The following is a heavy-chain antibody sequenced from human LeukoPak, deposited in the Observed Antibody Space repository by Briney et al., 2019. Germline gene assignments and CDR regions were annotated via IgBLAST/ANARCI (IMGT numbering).Heavy chain of an antibody. CDR1: GFTFSSYA. CDR2: ISGSGGST. Sequence: GGSLRLSCAASGFTFSSYAMSWVRQAPGKGLEWVSAISGSGGSTYYADSVKGRFTISRDNAKNSLYLQMNSLRAEDTAVYYCVGSIAAAGTGMDVWGQGTTVTVSS. J-gene: IGHJ6*02. V-gene: IGHV3-23*01. CDR3: VGSIAAAGTGMDV. D-gene: IGHD6-13*01.